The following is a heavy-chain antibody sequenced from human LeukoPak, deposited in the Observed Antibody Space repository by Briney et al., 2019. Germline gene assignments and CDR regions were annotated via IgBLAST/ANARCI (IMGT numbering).Heavy chain of an antibody. J-gene: IGHJ4*02. Sequence: GASVKVSCKASGYTFTDYYIHWVRRAPGQGLEWMGWVDPRSGITKCTQEFQGRVTMTRDTSINTVYVDLSGLTFDDTAVYYCATDNYGMLDYWGQGTLVTVSS. D-gene: IGHD3-9*01. CDR3: ATDNYGMLDY. CDR2: VDPRSGIT. CDR1: GYTFTDYY. V-gene: IGHV1-2*02.